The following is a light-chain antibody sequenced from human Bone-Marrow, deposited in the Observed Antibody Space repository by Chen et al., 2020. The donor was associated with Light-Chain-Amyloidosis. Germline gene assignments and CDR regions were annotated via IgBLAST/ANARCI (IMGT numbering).Light chain of an antibody. V-gene: IGLV1-44*01. CDR1: SSNIGSNT. J-gene: IGLJ3*02. Sequence: QSLLTQPPSASGTPVQRVTISCSGSSSNIGSNTVNWYQQRPGTAPKLLIYSNNQRPSGVPDRFSGSKSGTSASLAISGLQSEDEADYYCAAWDDSLNGRVFGGGTKLTVL. CDR2: SNN. CDR3: AAWDDSLNGRV.